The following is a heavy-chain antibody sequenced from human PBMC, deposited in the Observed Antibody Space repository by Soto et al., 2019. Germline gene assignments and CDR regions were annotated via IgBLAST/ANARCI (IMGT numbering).Heavy chain of an antibody. J-gene: IGHJ4*01. Sequence: SETLSLTCTVSGGSITSGGSFWSWIRQHPWKGPEWIAFIGYSGATSYNPSLASRVTMSRDNAKNSVYLQMDSLRAEDTAIYYCARDSGYGSGNSVNHYLDYWGHGTLVTVSS. CDR2: IGYSGAT. CDR1: GGSITSGGSF. CDR3: ARDSGYGSGNSVNHYLDY. D-gene: IGHD3-10*01. V-gene: IGHV4-39*02.